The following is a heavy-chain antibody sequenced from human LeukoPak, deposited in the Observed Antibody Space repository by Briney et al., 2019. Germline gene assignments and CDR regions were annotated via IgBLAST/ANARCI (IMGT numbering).Heavy chain of an antibody. CDR1: GGSVSTGSYY. V-gene: IGHV4-61*09. D-gene: IGHD5-18*01. Sequence: PSETLSLTCTVSGGSVSTGSYYWSWIRQPAGRGLEWIGHIHTSGTMNYNASLKSRVRISVETSKNQFSLRLSSVTAADTAVYYCARDGSYGHHRLGYWGQGTLVTVSS. J-gene: IGHJ4*02. CDR3: ARDGSYGHHRLGY. CDR2: IHTSGTM.